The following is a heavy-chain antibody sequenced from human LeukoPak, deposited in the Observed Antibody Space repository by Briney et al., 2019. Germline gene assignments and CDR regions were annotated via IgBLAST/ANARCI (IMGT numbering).Heavy chain of an antibody. Sequence: PSETLSLTCLVSGDSITGYNLSWIRLTAGKGLEWIGRIYTSGTTNYNPSFKSRVSVSISKSKNQFSLKVTSVTAADTAVYYCARDWAGSTYGYWYFDLWGRGTLVTVSS. D-gene: IGHD3-10*01. CDR2: IYTSGTT. V-gene: IGHV4-4*07. J-gene: IGHJ2*01. CDR1: GDSITGYN. CDR3: ARDWAGSTYGYWYFDL.